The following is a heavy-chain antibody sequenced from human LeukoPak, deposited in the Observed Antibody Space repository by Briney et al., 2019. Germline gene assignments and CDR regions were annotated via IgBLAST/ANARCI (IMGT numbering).Heavy chain of an antibody. V-gene: IGHV4-39*01. D-gene: IGHD6-13*01. Sequence: SETLSLTCTVSGGSISSYYWSWIRQPPGKGLEWIGSIYYSGSTYYNPSLKSRVTISVDTSKNQFSLKLSSVTAADTAVYYCARQASSSWFDYWGQGTRVTVSS. CDR1: GGSISSYY. CDR3: ARQASSSWFDY. CDR2: IYYSGST. J-gene: IGHJ4*02.